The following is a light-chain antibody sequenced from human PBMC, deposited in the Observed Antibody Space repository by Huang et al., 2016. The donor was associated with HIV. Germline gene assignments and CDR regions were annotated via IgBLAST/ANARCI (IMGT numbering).Light chain of an antibody. V-gene: IGKV1-39*01. Sequence: DIQMTQSPSSLSASVGERVTITCRARQSISSYLNWYQQKPGKAPKLLIYAASSLQSGVPSRFSGSGSGTDFTLTISSLQPEDFATYYCQQSYSTPHTFGQGTKLEIK. CDR1: QSISSY. J-gene: IGKJ2*01. CDR3: QQSYSTPHT. CDR2: AAS.